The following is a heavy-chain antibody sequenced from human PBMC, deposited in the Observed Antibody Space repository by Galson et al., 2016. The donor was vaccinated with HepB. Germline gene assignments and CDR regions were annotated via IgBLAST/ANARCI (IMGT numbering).Heavy chain of an antibody. CDR2: IFYGGTT. D-gene: IGHD2-2*01. CDR3: ARTSYRECTGTRCVNFRYYYYYMDV. J-gene: IGHJ6*03. CDR1: GFTVSSYY. Sequence: SLRLSCAASGFTVSSYYMSWVRQAPGKGLEWVSVIFYGGTTYYADSVEGRFTISRDHPMNTLYLQMNSLTAEETAVYFCARTSYRECTGTRCVNFRYYYYYMDVWGKGTTVTVSS. V-gene: IGHV3-53*01.